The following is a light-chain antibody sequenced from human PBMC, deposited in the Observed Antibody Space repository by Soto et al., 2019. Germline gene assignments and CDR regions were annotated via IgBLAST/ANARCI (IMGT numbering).Light chain of an antibody. V-gene: IGKV3-15*01. J-gene: IGKJ4*01. Sequence: EIVMTQSPATLSVSPGERATLSYRASQSVSSNLAWYQQKPGQAPRFLIYAASTRATGIPARFSGSGSGTEFTLTISSLQSEDFAVYYCQQYDNWPLTFGGGTKVDI. CDR1: QSVSSN. CDR2: AAS. CDR3: QQYDNWPLT.